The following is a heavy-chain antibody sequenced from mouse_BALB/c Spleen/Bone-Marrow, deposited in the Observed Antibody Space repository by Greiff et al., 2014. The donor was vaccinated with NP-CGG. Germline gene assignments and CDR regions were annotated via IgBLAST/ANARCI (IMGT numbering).Heavy chain of an antibody. CDR3: ASVSAWFAC. V-gene: IGHV5-17*02. CDR1: GFTFSSFG. D-gene: IGHD3-1*01. J-gene: IGHJ3*01. CDR2: ISSGSSTI. Sequence: EVKLVESGGGLVQPGGSRKLSCAASGFTFSSFGMHWVRQAPEKGLEWVAYISSGSSTIYYADTVKGRFTISRDNPKNTLFLQMTSLRSEDTAMYYCASVSAWFACWGQGTLVTVSA.